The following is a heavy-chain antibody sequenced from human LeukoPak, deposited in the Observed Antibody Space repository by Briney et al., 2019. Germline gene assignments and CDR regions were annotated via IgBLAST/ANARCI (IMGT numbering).Heavy chain of an antibody. Sequence: ASVKVSCKASGYTFTGYYMHWVRQAPGQGLEWMGWINPNSGGTNYAQKFQGRVTMTRDTSISTAYMELSRLRSDDTAVYYCARDVLDWSGFLDWGQGTLVTVSS. CDR1: GYTFTGYY. V-gene: IGHV1-2*02. J-gene: IGHJ4*02. D-gene: IGHD3-3*01. CDR2: INPNSGGT. CDR3: ARDVLDWSGFLD.